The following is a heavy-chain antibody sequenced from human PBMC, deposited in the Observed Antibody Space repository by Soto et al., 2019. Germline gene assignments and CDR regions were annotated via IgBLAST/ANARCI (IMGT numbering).Heavy chain of an antibody. CDR2: ISGSGGST. D-gene: IGHD3-3*01. CDR1: GFTFSSYA. Sequence: EVQLLESGGGLVQPGGSLRLSCAASGFTFSSYAMSWVRQAPGKGLEWVSAISGSGGSTYYADSVKGRFTISRDNSKNTLYLQMNSLRAEDTAVYYCAKTGGAGITIFGVVVDYYYGMDVWGQGTTVTVSS. CDR3: AKTGGAGITIFGVVVDYYYGMDV. J-gene: IGHJ6*02. V-gene: IGHV3-23*01.